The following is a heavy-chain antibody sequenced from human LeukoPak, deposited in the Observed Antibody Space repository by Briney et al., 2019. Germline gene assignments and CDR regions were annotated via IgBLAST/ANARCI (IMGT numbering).Heavy chain of an antibody. CDR3: ARELGYCSGGSCYLNSRGFVMDV. J-gene: IGHJ6*03. CDR1: GGSISSSSYY. Sequence: PSETLSLTCTVSGGSISSSSYYWGWIRQPPGKGLEWIGRIYYSGSTYYNPSLKSRVTISVDTSKNQFSLKLSSVTAADTAVYYCARELGYCSGGSCYLNSRGFVMDVWGKGTTVTVSS. CDR2: IYYSGST. D-gene: IGHD2-15*01. V-gene: IGHV4-39*07.